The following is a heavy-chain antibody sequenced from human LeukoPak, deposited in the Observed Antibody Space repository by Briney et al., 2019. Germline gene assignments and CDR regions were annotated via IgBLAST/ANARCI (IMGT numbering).Heavy chain of an antibody. CDR2: ISGSGGST. Sequence: GGSLRLSCAASGFTFSIYAMSWVRQAPGKGLEWVSAISGSGGSTYYADSVKGRFTISRDNAKNTLYLQMNSLRAEDTAVYYCAKDWDVVVVAAMDYWGQGTLVTVSS. CDR3: AKDWDVVVVAAMDY. V-gene: IGHV3-23*01. J-gene: IGHJ4*02. D-gene: IGHD2-15*01. CDR1: GFTFSIYA.